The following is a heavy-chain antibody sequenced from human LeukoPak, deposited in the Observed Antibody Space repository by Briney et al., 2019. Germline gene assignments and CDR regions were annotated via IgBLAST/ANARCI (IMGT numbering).Heavy chain of an antibody. D-gene: IGHD6-13*01. Sequence: PGGSLRLSCAASGFTFSSYGMHWVRQAPGKGLEWVAFIRYDGSNKYYADSVKGRFTISRDNSKNTLYLQMNSLRAEDTAVYYCAKGGIYGQSTYYFDYWGQGTLVTVSS. V-gene: IGHV3-30*02. CDR1: GFTFSSYG. CDR2: IRYDGSNK. CDR3: AKGGIYGQSTYYFDY. J-gene: IGHJ4*02.